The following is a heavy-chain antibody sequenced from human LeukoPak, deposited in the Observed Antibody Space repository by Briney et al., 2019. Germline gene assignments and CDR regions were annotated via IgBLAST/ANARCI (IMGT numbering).Heavy chain of an antibody. CDR1: GFTFSDSY. CDR2: ISTSGSTI. CDR3: AREDCSSTSCYFGH. J-gene: IGHJ5*02. D-gene: IGHD2-2*01. Sequence: SGGSLRLSCAASGFTFSDSYMSWIRLAPGKGLEWVSYISTSGSTIYYADSVKGRFTISRDNAKNSLYLQMNSLRAEDTAVYYCAREDCSSTSCYFGHWGQGTLVTVSS. V-gene: IGHV3-11*01.